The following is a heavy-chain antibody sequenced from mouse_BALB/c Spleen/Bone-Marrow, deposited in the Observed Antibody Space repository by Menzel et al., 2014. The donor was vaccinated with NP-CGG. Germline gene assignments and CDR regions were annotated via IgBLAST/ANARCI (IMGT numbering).Heavy chain of an antibody. J-gene: IGHJ4*01. CDR1: GFTFSSFG. CDR2: ISSGSSTI. Sequence: EVQLVESGGGLVQPGGSRKLSCAASGFTFSSFGMHWVRQAPEKGLEWVAYISSGSSTIXYADTVKGRFTISRDNPKNTLFLQMTSLRSEDTAMYYCARGAYYYGSSYDAMDYWGQGTSVTVSS. CDR3: ARGAYYYGSSYDAMDY. D-gene: IGHD1-1*01. V-gene: IGHV5-17*02.